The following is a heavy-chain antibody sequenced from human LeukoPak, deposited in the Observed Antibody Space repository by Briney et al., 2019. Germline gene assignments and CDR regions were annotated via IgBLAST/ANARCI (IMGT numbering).Heavy chain of an antibody. Sequence: GASVKVSCKASGGTFSSYAISWVRQAPGQGLEWMGGIIPIFGTANYAQKFQGRVTITADKSTSTAYMELSSLRSEDTAVYYCARAGGAYCGGDCYSRYYYYYYYYMDVWGKGTTVTVSS. CDR1: GGTFSSYA. V-gene: IGHV1-69*06. CDR3: ARAGGAYCGGDCYSRYYYYYYYYMDV. D-gene: IGHD2-21*02. CDR2: IIPIFGTA. J-gene: IGHJ6*03.